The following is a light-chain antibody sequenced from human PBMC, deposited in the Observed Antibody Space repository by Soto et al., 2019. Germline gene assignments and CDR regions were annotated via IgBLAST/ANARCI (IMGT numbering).Light chain of an antibody. V-gene: IGKV1-39*01. CDR2: TTS. CDR3: QQTYSTWT. J-gene: IGKJ1*01. Sequence: DIQMTPSPSSLSASVGDRVTLTCRASQRISSYLNWYQQKPGKAPKLLIYTTSSLQSGVPSRFSGSGSGTDFTLTISSLHPEDFATYYCQQTYSTWTFGQGTKVDIK. CDR1: QRISSY.